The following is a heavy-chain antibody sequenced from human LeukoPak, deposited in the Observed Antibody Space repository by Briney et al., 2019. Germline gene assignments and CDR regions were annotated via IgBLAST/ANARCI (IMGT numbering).Heavy chain of an antibody. CDR1: GYTFTNYG. Sequence: ASVKVSCKASGYTFTNYGISWVRQAPGQGLEWMGWISAYNGNTKYAQEFQGRVTMTTDTSTSTAHMELRSLSSDDTAVYHCARDNHRSSWSWFDPWGQGTLVTVSS. CDR3: ARDNHRSSWSWFDP. D-gene: IGHD6-13*01. J-gene: IGHJ5*02. V-gene: IGHV1-18*01. CDR2: ISAYNGNT.